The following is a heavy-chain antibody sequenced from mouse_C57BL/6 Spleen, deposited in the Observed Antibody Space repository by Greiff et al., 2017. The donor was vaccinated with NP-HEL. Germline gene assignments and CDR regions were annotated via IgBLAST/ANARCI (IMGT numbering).Heavy chain of an antibody. D-gene: IGHD4-1*01. CDR3: ARELGAY. V-gene: IGHV5-4*03. CDR2: ISDGGSYT. J-gene: IGHJ3*01. CDR1: GFTFSSYA. Sequence: EVKLVESGGGLVKPEGSLKLSCAASGFTFSSYAMSWVRQTPEKRLEWVATISDGGSYTYYPDNVKGRFTISRDNAKNNLYLQMSHLKSEDTAMYYCARELGAYWGQGTLVTVSA.